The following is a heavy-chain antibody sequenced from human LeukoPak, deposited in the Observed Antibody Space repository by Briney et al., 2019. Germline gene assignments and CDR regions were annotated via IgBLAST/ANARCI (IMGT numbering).Heavy chain of an antibody. CDR3: AKNTYYYDSSGYYYFDY. J-gene: IGHJ4*02. Sequence: GGSLRLSCAASGFIVSTHYMSWVRQAPGKGLEWVSVIYSGGSTYYADSVKGRFTISRDNSKNTLYLQMDSLRPEDTAVYYCAKNTYYYDSSGYYYFDYWGQGTLVTVSS. CDR2: IYSGGST. CDR1: GFIVSTHY. D-gene: IGHD3-22*01. V-gene: IGHV3-66*02.